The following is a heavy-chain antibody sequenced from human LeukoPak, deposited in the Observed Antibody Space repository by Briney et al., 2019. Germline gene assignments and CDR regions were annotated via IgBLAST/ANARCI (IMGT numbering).Heavy chain of an antibody. D-gene: IGHD6-19*01. J-gene: IGHJ4*02. CDR1: GGTFSSYA. CDR2: IIPIFGTA. CDR3: ARDNLGDRIAVAGTSYFVY. V-gene: IGHV1-69*13. Sequence: SVKVSCKASGGTFSSYAISWVRQAPGQGLEWMGGIIPIFGTANYAQKFQGRVTITADESTSTAYMELSSLRSEDTAVYYCARDNLGDRIAVAGTSYFVYWGQGTLVTVSS.